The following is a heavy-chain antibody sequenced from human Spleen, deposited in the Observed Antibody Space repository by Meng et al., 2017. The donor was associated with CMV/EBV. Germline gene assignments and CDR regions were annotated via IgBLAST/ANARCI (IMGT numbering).Heavy chain of an antibody. V-gene: IGHV4-39*07. CDR2: IYYSGST. CDR3: AGPDHMGASPHDPFDI. J-gene: IGHJ3*02. D-gene: IGHD1-26*01. CDR1: GGSISSSSYY. Sequence: SETLSLTCTVSGGSISSSSYYWGWIRQPPGKGLEWIGSIYYSGSTYYNPSLKSRVTISMDTSKNQFSLKLNSVTTADTAMYYCAGPDHMGASPHDPFDIWGQGTMVTVSS.